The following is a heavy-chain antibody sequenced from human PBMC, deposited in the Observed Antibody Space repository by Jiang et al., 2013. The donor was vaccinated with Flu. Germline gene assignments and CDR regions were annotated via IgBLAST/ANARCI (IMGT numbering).Heavy chain of an antibody. CDR3: ARYGSGSYSIDY. D-gene: IGHD3-10*01. Sequence: KPTQTLTLTCTVSGFSLSNARMGVSWIRQPPGKALEWLAHIFSNDEKSYSTSLKSRLTISKDTSKSQVVLTMTNMDPVDTATYYCARYGSGSYSIDYWGQGTLVTVSS. CDR1: GFSLSNARMG. J-gene: IGHJ4*02. CDR2: IFSNDEK. V-gene: IGHV2-26*01.